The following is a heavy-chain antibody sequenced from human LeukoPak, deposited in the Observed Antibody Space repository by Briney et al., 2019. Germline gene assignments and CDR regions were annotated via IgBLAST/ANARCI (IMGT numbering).Heavy chain of an antibody. CDR2: IYYSGST. J-gene: IGHJ6*04. D-gene: IGHD2/OR15-2a*01. V-gene: IGHV4-61*08. Sequence: PSETLSLTCAVSGGSISSGGYSWSWIRQPPGKGLEWIGYIYYSGSTYYNPSLKSRVTISVDTSKNQFSLKLSSVTAADTAVYYCARYYGRMDVWGKGTTVTISS. CDR3: ARYYGRMDV. CDR1: GGSISSGGYS.